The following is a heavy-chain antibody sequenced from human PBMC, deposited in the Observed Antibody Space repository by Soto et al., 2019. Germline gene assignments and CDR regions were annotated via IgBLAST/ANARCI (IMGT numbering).Heavy chain of an antibody. J-gene: IGHJ6*02. CDR1: GFTFSSYG. D-gene: IGHD3-22*01. Sequence: GGSLRLSCAASGFTFSSYGMHWVRQAPGKGLEWVAVVWYDGSNKYYADSVKGRFTISRDNSKNTLYLQMNSLRAEDTAVYYCAREVGVVTYYYYGMDVWGQGTTVTVSS. CDR3: AREVGVVTYYYYGMDV. CDR2: VWYDGSNK. V-gene: IGHV3-33*01.